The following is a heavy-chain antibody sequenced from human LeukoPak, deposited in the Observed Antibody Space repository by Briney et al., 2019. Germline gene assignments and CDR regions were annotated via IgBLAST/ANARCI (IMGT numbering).Heavy chain of an antibody. J-gene: IGHJ4*02. Sequence: GGSLRLSCAASGFTFSSYAMSGVREAPGKGLEWVSAISGSGGSTYYADSVKGRFTISRDNSKNTPYLQKNSLRAEDTAVYNCAKAHRRAAAQVTPGYWGQGTLVTVSS. CDR3: AKAHRRAAAQVTPGY. D-gene: IGHD6-13*01. V-gene: IGHV3-23*01. CDR2: ISGSGGST. CDR1: GFTFSSYA.